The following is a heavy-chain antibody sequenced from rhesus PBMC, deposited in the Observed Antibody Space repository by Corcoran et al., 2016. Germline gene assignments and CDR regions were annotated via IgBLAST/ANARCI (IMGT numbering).Heavy chain of an antibody. CDR2: INTGGGST. J-gene: IGHJ1*01. CDR1: GFTFSSYY. V-gene: IGHV3-8*01. D-gene: IGHD5-24*01. CDR3: AKDGGQRVQLGYFEF. Sequence: VQLVESGGGLVQPGGSLRLACTGSGFTFSSYYLYWVRQAPWKGLEWVSAINTGGGSTWYTDSVKGRFTISRENAKNTLYLQMDSLRAEDSAVYYCAKDGGQRVQLGYFEFWGQGALVTVSS.